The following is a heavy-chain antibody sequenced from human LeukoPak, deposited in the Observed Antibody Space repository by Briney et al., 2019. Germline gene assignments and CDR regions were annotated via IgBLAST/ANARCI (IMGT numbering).Heavy chain of an antibody. J-gene: IGHJ6*02. D-gene: IGHD1-14*01. CDR1: GGTFSSYA. V-gene: IGHV1-69*04. CDR2: IIPIFGIA. CDR3: ARERYPILDYYYYGMDV. Sequence: SVKVSCKAFGGTFSSYAISWVRQAPGQGLEWMGRIIPIFGIANYAQKFQGRVTITADKSTSTAYMELSSLRSEDTAVYYCARERYPILDYYYYGMDVWGQGTTVTVSS.